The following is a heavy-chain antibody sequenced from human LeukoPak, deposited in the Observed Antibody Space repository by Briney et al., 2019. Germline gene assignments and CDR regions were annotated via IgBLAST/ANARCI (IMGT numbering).Heavy chain of an antibody. CDR3: ASLATVTDAFDI. Sequence: PSETLSLTCTVSGGSISSSSYYWGWIRQPPGTGLEWIGSIYYSGSTYYNPSLKSRVTISVDTSKNQFSLKLSSVTAADTAVYYCASLATVTDAFDIWGHGTMVTVSS. V-gene: IGHV4-39*07. CDR1: GGSISSSSYY. CDR2: IYYSGST. J-gene: IGHJ3*02. D-gene: IGHD4-17*01.